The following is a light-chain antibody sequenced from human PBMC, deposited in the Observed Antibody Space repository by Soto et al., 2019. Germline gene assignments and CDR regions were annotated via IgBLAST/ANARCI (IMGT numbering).Light chain of an antibody. CDR1: QSISSW. Sequence: DIQMTQSPSTLSASVGDRVTITCRASQSISSWLAWYQQKPGKAPKLLTYDASSLESGVPSRFSGSGSGTEFTLTISSLQPDDFATYYCQQYNSAAWTFGQGTKVDIK. CDR2: DAS. V-gene: IGKV1-5*01. J-gene: IGKJ1*01. CDR3: QQYNSAAWT.